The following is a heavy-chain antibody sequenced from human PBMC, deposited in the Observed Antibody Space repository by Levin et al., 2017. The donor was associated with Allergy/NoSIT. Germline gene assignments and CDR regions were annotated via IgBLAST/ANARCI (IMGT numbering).Heavy chain of an antibody. CDR1: GFTFSTYA. J-gene: IGHJ4*02. CDR2: FSAGGGNT. CDR3: AKAGSRCYIEIDH. Sequence: GGSLRLSCAASGFTFSTYAMSWVRQAPGKGLEWVSVFSAGGGNTNYAESVQGRFTNSKDNSKNTLNLQMNSLTAEDTAVYYWAKAGSRCYIEIDHWGQGTLVTVSS. V-gene: IGHV3-23*01. D-gene: IGHD6-13*01.